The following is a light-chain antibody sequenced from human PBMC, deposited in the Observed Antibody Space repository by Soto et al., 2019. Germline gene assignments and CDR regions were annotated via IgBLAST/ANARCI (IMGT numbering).Light chain of an antibody. CDR2: WAS. J-gene: IGKJ1*01. V-gene: IGKV4-1*01. CDR3: HQYYSTPWT. CDR1: QSVLYSSNNKNY. Sequence: DIVMTQSPDSLAVSLGERATINCKSSQSVLYSSNNKNYLAWYQQKPGQLPKLLIYWASTRESGVPDRFSGSGSGTDFTLTISSLQAEDVAVYYCHQYYSTPWTFGQGTKVEIK.